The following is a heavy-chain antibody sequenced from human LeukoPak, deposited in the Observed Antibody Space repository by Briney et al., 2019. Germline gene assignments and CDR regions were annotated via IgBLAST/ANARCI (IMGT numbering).Heavy chain of an antibody. CDR1: GYTFTNND. J-gene: IGHJ4*02. Sequence: GASVKVSCKASGYTFTNNDINWVRQATGQGIEWMGWVSPDSGDTGYAPNFRGRVTMTTDTSINTAYMELTSLTSEDTAIYYCTRGRAAGDWGQGTLATVSS. CDR2: VSPDSGDT. D-gene: IGHD6-19*01. CDR3: TRGRAAGD. V-gene: IGHV1-8*01.